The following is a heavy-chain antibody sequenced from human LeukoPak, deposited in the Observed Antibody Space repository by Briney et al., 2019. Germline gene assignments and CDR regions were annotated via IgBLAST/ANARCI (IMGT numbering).Heavy chain of an antibody. D-gene: IGHD1-7*01. CDR3: AKDLYNWNYGYYYYYTDV. CDR2: ISYDGSNK. V-gene: IGHV3-30*04. Sequence: GGSLRLSCAASGFTFSSYAMHWVRQAPGKGLEWVAVISYDGSNKYYADSVKGRFTISRDNSKNTLYLQMNSLRAEDTAVYYCAKDLYNWNYGYYYYYTDVWGKGTTVTVSS. CDR1: GFTFSSYA. J-gene: IGHJ6*03.